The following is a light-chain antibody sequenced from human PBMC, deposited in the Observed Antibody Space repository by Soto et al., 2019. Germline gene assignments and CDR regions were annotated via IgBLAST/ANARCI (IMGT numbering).Light chain of an antibody. CDR2: EVS. J-gene: IGLJ1*01. V-gene: IGLV2-14*01. CDR1: SSDVGGYKH. CDR3: SLYTTSSTPSYV. Sequence: QSVLTQPASVSGSPGQSITISCTGTSSDVGGYKHVSWYQHHPGKAPKLMIYEVSNRPSGVSNRFSGSNSDNTASLTISGLQAEDEADYYCSLYTTSSTPSYVFGTGTKVTVL.